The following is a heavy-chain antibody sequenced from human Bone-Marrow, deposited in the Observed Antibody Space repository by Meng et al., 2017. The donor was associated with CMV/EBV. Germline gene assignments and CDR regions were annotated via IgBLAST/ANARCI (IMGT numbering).Heavy chain of an antibody. CDR3: AKDISARPKYFQH. CDR2: ISWNSGSI. J-gene: IGHJ1*01. D-gene: IGHD6-6*01. V-gene: IGHV3-9*01. CDR1: GFTFDDYA. Sequence: SLKISCAASGFTFDDYAMHWVRQAPGKGLEWVSGISWNSGSIGYADSVKGRFTISRDNAKNSLYLQMNRLRAEDTALYYCAKDISARPKYFQHWGQGTLVTVSS.